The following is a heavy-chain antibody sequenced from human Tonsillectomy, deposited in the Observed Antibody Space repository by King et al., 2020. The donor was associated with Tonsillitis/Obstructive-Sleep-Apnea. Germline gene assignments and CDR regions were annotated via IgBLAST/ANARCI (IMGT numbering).Heavy chain of an antibody. J-gene: IGHJ4*02. CDR3: AKDGYSSSFDC. CDR1: GFTFSSYN. V-gene: IGHV3-21*01. CDR2: ILINNAR. Sequence: VQLVESGGGLVKPGGSLRLSCAASGFTFSSYNMGWVCQAPGKGLEWVSSILINNARYYADSLKGRFIITRYNAKNSLYLQMNSLTAEDTAVYYCAKDGYSSSFDCWGQGTLVTVSS. D-gene: IGHD6-19*01.